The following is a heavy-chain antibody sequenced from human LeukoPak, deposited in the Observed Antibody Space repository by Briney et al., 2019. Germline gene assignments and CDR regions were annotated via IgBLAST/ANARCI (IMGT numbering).Heavy chain of an antibody. V-gene: IGHV1-46*01. CDR2: INPSGGST. CDR1: GYTFTSYY. J-gene: IGHJ6*02. CDR3: ARDAYFDPPYYYYYGMDV. D-gene: IGHD3-9*01. Sequence: GASVKVSCKASGYTFTSYYMHWVRQAPGQGLEWMGIINPSGGSTSYAQKFQGRVTITADESTSTAYMELSSLRSEDTAVYYCARDAYFDPPYYYYYGMDVWGQGTTVTVSS.